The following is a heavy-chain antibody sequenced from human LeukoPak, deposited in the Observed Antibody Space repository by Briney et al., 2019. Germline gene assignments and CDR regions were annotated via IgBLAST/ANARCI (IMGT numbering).Heavy chain of an antibody. CDR1: GGSISSYY. CDR2: IYYSGST. Sequence: TSETLSLTCTVSGGSISSYYWSWIRQPPGKGLEWIGYIYYSGSTNYNPSLKSRVTISVDTSKNQFSLKLSSVTAADTAVYYCARALGGYSYYFDYWGQGTLVTVSS. CDR3: ARALGGYSYYFDY. V-gene: IGHV4-59*01. D-gene: IGHD3-22*01. J-gene: IGHJ4*02.